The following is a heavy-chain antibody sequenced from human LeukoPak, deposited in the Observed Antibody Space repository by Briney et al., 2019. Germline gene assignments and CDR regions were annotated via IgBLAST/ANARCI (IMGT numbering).Heavy chain of an antibody. CDR3: ANLGYCSSTSCYYYYGMDV. Sequence: GASVKVSCKASGYTFTGYYMHWVRQAPGQGLEGMGWINPNSGGTNYAQKFQGRVTVTRDTSISTAYMELSRLRSDDTAVYYCANLGYCSSTSCYYYYGMDVWGQGTTVTVSS. D-gene: IGHD2-2*01. CDR1: GYTFTGYY. V-gene: IGHV1-2*02. J-gene: IGHJ6*02. CDR2: INPNSGGT.